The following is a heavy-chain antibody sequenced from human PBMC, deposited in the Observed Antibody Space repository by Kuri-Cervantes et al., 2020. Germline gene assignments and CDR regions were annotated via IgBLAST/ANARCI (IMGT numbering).Heavy chain of an antibody. CDR1: GFTFSNYC. V-gene: IGHV3-30*18. CDR3: VKDGQWPIDY. Sequence: GESLKISCAASGFTFSNYCMHWVRQAPGKGLEWVAVISYDGSNKYYADSVKGRFTISRDNSKNTLYLQMNSLRAEDTAVYYCVKDGQWPIDYWGQGTLVTVSS. J-gene: IGHJ4*02. D-gene: IGHD6-19*01. CDR2: ISYDGSNK.